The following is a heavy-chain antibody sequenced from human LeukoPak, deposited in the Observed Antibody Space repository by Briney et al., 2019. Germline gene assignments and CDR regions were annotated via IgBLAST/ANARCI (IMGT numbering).Heavy chain of an antibody. CDR3: AREGGRDSSGWYNWFDP. D-gene: IGHD6-19*01. CDR2: IYYSGST. V-gene: IGHV4-59*01. J-gene: IGHJ5*02. Sequence: PSETLSLTCTVSGGSISSYYWSWIRQPPGKGLEWIGYIYYSGSTNYNPSLKSRVTISVDTSKNQFSLKLSSVTAADTAVYYCAREGGRDSSGWYNWFDPWGQGTLVTVSS. CDR1: GGSISSYY.